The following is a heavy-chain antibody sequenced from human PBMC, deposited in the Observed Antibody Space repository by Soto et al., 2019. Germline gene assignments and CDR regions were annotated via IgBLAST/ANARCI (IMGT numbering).Heavy chain of an antibody. Sequence: PSETLSLTCTVSGGSISSGDYYWSWIRQPPGKGLEWIGYIYYSGSTYYNPSLKSRVTISVDTSKNQFSLKLSSVTAADTAVYYCARVGNVTTNGRYSSQGHPTTFAYWGQGTLVTVSS. J-gene: IGHJ4*02. D-gene: IGHD6-13*01. CDR1: GGSISSGDYY. V-gene: IGHV4-30-4*01. CDR3: ARVGNVTTNGRYSSQGHPTTFAY. CDR2: IYYSGST.